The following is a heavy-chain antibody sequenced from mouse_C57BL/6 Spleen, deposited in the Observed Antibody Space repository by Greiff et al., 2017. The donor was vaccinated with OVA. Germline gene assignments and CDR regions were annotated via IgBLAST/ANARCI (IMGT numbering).Heavy chain of an antibody. Sequence: EVQLQQSGPELVKPGASVKMSCKASGYTFTDYNMHWVKQSHGKSLEWIGYINPNNGGTSYNQKFKGKATLTVNKSSSTAYMELRSLTSEDSAVYYCARSPYITTGFDVWGTGTTVTVSS. CDR1: GYTFTDYN. CDR2: INPNNGGT. J-gene: IGHJ1*03. CDR3: ARSPYITTGFDV. D-gene: IGHD1-1*01. V-gene: IGHV1-22*01.